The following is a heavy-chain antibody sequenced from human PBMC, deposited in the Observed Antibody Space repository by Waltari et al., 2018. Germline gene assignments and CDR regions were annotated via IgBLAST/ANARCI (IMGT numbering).Heavy chain of an antibody. J-gene: IGHJ4*02. D-gene: IGHD1-26*01. V-gene: IGHV3-53*01. CDR2: IYTGGST. CDR3: ARDGNSSFHFDY. Sequence: EVQLVESGVGLIQPGGSLRLSCAVSGFTVSTTYMTWVRQTPGKGMEWVSTIYTGGSTYYAESVKGRFTISRDNSKNTLYLQMNSLRAEDTAVYFCARDGNSSFHFDYWGQGTLVTVSS. CDR1: GFTVSTTY.